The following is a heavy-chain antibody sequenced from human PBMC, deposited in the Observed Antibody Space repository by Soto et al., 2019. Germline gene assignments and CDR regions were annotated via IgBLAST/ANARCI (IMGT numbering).Heavy chain of an antibody. V-gene: IGHV1-18*01. Sequence: QVQLVQSGAEVKKPGASVKVSCKASGYTFTSYGISWVRQAPGQGLEWMGWISAYNGNTNYAQKLQGRVTMTTDTSTSTAYMELRSLRSDDTAVYYCARLKYGLSRRSPVEMATSSLGYWGQGTLVTVSS. CDR1: GYTFTSYG. D-gene: IGHD3-16*01. CDR2: ISAYNGNT. J-gene: IGHJ4*02. CDR3: ARLKYGLSRRSPVEMATSSLGY.